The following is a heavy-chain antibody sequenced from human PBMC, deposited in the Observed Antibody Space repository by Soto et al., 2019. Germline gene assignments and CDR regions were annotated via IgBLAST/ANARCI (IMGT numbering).Heavy chain of an antibody. CDR1: GFIFAKYG. CDR2: ITYEVSNK. Sequence: QEQLVESGGGVVQPGRSLRLSCAASGFIFAKYGMHWVRQAPGKGLEWVALITYEVSNKYYADAVKGRFTISRDNAKDMVSLQMDSLRGEDTAVYYCAKARGANNWANYYGLDVWGQGTTVTVSS. V-gene: IGHV3-30*18. D-gene: IGHD1-1*01. J-gene: IGHJ6*02. CDR3: AKARGANNWANYYGLDV.